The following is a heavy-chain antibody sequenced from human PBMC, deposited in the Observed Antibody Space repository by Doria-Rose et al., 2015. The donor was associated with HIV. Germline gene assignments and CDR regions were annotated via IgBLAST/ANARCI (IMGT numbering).Heavy chain of an antibody. V-gene: IGHV2-26*01. CDR2: IFSDDER. Sequence: QVTLKESGPVLVKPTETLTLTCTVSGVSLSSPGMGVSWIRQPPGKALEWLANIFSDDERSYNASLKSRLTISWGTSKSQVVLTMTDMDPVDTATYYCARIKSSRWYHKYYFDFWGQGTLVIVSA. D-gene: IGHD6-13*01. J-gene: IGHJ4*02. CDR3: ARIKSSRWYHKYYFDF. CDR1: GVSLSSPGMG.